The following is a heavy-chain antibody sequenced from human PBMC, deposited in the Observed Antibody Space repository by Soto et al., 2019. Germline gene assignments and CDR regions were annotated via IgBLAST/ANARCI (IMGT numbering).Heavy chain of an antibody. J-gene: IGHJ4*02. CDR1: GYTFTSYG. Sequence: GASVQVSCKASGYTFTSYGISWVRQAPGQGLEWMGWISAYNGNTNYAQKLQGRVTMTTDTSTSTAYMELRSLRSDDTAVYYCARDSPLRYFDWLLPGTDYWGQGTLVTVSS. V-gene: IGHV1-18*01. CDR3: ARDSPLRYFDWLLPGTDY. CDR2: ISAYNGNT. D-gene: IGHD3-9*01.